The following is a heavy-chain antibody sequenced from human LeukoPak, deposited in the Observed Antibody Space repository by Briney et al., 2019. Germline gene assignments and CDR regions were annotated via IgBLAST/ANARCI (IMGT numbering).Heavy chain of an antibody. CDR2: IYYSGST. CDR3: ARVPGRRYYDSSDPDAFDI. Sequence: SETLSLTCTVSGGSISSGGYYWSWIRQHPGKGLDWIGYIYYSGSTYYNPSLKSRVTISVDTSKNQFSLKLSSVTAADTAVYYCARVPGRRYYDSSDPDAFDIWGQGTMVTVSS. J-gene: IGHJ3*02. V-gene: IGHV4-31*03. CDR1: GGSISSGGYY. D-gene: IGHD3-22*01.